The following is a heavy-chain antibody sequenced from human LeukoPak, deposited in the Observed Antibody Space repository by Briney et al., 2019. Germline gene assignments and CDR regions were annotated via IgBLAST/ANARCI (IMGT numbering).Heavy chain of an antibody. J-gene: IGHJ6*02. D-gene: IGHD6-19*01. CDR1: GFTFSSYS. Sequence: PGGSLRLSCAASGFTFSSYSMNWGRQAPGKGLEWVSSISSSSSYIYYADSVKGRFTISRDNAKNSLYLQMNSLRAEDTAVYYCARAVYSSGWYGGSYYYGMDVWGQGTTVTVSS. CDR2: ISSSSSYI. V-gene: IGHV3-21*01. CDR3: ARAVYSSGWYGGSYYYGMDV.